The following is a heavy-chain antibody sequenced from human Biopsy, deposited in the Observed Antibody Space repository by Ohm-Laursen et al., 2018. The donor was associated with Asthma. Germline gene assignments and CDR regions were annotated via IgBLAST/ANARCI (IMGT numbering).Heavy chain of an antibody. V-gene: IGHV3-20*04. CDR3: ARTFHFWSPYHAEHYQL. Sequence: GSLRLSCTASGFTFDDYAMSWVRQAPGKGLEWVSGINWNGGSTGYADSVKGRFTISRDNAKNSLYLQMNSLRAEDTAVYYCARTFHFWSPYHAEHYQLWGQGTLVTVSS. CDR2: INWNGGST. J-gene: IGHJ1*01. D-gene: IGHD3-3*02. CDR1: GFTFDDYA.